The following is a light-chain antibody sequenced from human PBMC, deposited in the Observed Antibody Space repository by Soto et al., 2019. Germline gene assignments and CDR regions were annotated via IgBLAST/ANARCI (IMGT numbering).Light chain of an antibody. Sequence: EIVMTQSPATLSVSPGERATLSCRASQSVSSNLAWYQQKPGQAPRLLIYGAAIRATGIPARFSGSGSGTEFTLTIRSLQSEDFAVYYCQRYNDWPPAFGQGTRLEIK. J-gene: IGKJ5*01. CDR1: QSVSSN. CDR3: QRYNDWPPA. V-gene: IGKV3D-15*01. CDR2: GAA.